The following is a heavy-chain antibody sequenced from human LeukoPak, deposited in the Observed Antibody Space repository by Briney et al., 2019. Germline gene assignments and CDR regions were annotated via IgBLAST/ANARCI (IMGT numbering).Heavy chain of an antibody. CDR3: ASAVGHAGTLDY. CDR2: ISSSSSYI. Sequence: PGGSLRLSCEASGFTFSSYGMNWVRQAPGKGLEWVSSISSSSSYIYYADSVRGRFTISRDNAKNSLYLQMNSLRAEDTAVYYCASAVGHAGTLDYWGQGTLVAVSS. J-gene: IGHJ4*02. CDR1: GFTFSSYG. V-gene: IGHV3-21*01. D-gene: IGHD3-10*01.